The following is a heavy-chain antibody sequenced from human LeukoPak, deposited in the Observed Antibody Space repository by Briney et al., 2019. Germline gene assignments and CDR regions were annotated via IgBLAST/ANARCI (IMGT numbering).Heavy chain of an antibody. J-gene: IGHJ3*02. Sequence: SETLSLTCTVSGGSISSYYWYWVRQPPGKGLEWIGYIYYSGSTNYNPSLKSRVTISVDTSKNQFSLKLSSVTAADTAVYYCAGDYGYPRDPDAFDIWGQGTMVTVSS. V-gene: IGHV4-59*01. CDR3: AGDYGYPRDPDAFDI. D-gene: IGHD5-12*01. CDR1: GGSISSYY. CDR2: IYYSGST.